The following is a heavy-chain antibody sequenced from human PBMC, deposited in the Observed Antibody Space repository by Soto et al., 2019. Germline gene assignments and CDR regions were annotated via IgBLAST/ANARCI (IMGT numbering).Heavy chain of an antibody. D-gene: IGHD3-22*01. V-gene: IGHV4-30-2*01. Sequence: HLQLQESGSGLVKPSQTLSLTCAVSGGSISSGGSSWGWIRQPPEKGLEFIGYIYHSGSTYYNPSLKSRVSISLDRSKNQFSLRLTSVTAADTAVYYCARDYDTTGYYDYWGHGTLVTVSS. CDR1: GGSISSGGSS. CDR2: IYHSGST. CDR3: ARDYDTTGYYDY. J-gene: IGHJ4*01.